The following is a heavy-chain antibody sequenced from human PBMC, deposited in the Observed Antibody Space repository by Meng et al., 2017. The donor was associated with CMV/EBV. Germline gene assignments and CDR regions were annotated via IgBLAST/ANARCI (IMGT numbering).Heavy chain of an antibody. CDR1: GYTFTSYY. V-gene: IGHV1-46*01. CDR3: ARIVIVPAAPYYYYYGMDV. Sequence: ASVKVSCKASGYTFTSYYMHWVRQAPGQGLEWMGIINPSGGSTSYAQKFQGRVTMTRDTSTSTVYMELSSLRSEDTAVYYCARIVIVPAAPYYYYYGMDVWGQGTTVTVSS. D-gene: IGHD2-2*01. CDR2: INPSGGST. J-gene: IGHJ6*02.